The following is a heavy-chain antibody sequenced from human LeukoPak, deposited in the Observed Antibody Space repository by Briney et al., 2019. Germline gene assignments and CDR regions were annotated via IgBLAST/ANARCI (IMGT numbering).Heavy chain of an antibody. Sequence: QPGGSLRLSCAASGFTFGNYWMHWVRQAPGKGLLWVSRISDDGSSANYADSVQGRFTISRDNAKNTVYLQMRSLRAEDTAVYYCVSGYCSSTTCYRGAYWGQGTLVTVSS. D-gene: IGHD2-2*03. CDR3: VSGYCSSTTCYRGAY. CDR1: GFTFGNYW. V-gene: IGHV3-74*01. CDR2: ISDDGSSA. J-gene: IGHJ4*02.